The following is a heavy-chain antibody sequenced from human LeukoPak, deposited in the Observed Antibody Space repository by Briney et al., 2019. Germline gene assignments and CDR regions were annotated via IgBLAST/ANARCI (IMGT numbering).Heavy chain of an antibody. D-gene: IGHD3-22*01. Sequence: GASVKVSCKASGYTFTGYYMHWVRQAPGQGLEWMGWINPNSGGTNYAQKFQGRVTMTRDTSISTAYMELSRLRSDDTAVYYCARVHYYDSSGYPVVEAPKYYFDYWGQGTLVTVSS. J-gene: IGHJ4*02. CDR3: ARVHYYDSSGYPVVEAPKYYFDY. V-gene: IGHV1-2*02. CDR2: INPNSGGT. CDR1: GYTFTGYY.